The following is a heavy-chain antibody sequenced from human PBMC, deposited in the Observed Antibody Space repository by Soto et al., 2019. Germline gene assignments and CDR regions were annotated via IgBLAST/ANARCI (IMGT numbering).Heavy chain of an antibody. Sequence: GGSLRLSCAASGFSFSTYAMHWVRQAPGKGLEWVAVIAYDGSNKYYADSVKGRFTISRDNSKNTLYLQMNSLRAADTAVYYYARGDYFWSGYYRSSYYFDYWGQGTLVTVSS. CDR1: GFSFSTYA. D-gene: IGHD3-3*01. CDR3: ARGDYFWSGYYRSSYYFDY. V-gene: IGHV3-30-3*01. CDR2: IAYDGSNK. J-gene: IGHJ4*02.